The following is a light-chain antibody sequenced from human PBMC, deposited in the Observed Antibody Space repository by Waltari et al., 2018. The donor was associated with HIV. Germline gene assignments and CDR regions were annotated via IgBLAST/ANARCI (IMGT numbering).Light chain of an antibody. J-gene: IGLJ1*01. CDR3: CSYARTSTYV. V-gene: IGLV2-23*02. CDR2: DVS. CDR1: RSDVGGYNY. Sequence: QSALTQPASVSGSPGQSITISCAGTRSDVGGYNYVSWYQQHPGKPRKLMIYDVSTRPSVVSNRVSGSKSGNTASLTISVLQADDESDYYCCSYARTSTYVVGTGTKVTVL.